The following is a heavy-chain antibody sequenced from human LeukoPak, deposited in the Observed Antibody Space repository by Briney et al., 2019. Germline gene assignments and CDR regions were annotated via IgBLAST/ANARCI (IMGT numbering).Heavy chain of an antibody. CDR2: ISGSGGAT. CDR1: GFTFSSYA. CDR3: ARTSVSEDYYGSGSPINYFDY. J-gene: IGHJ4*02. Sequence: PGGSLRLSCAASGFTFSSYAMSWVRQAPGKGLEWVSAISGSGGATYYADSVKGRFTISRDNAKNTLYLQMNSLRAEDTAVYYCARTSVSEDYYGSGSPINYFDYWGQGTLVTVSS. D-gene: IGHD3-10*01. V-gene: IGHV3-23*01.